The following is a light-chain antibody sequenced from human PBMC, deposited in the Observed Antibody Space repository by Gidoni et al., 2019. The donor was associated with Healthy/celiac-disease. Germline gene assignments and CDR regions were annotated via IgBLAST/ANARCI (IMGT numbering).Light chain of an antibody. J-gene: IGKJ4*01. CDR3: QQSYSTPRG. V-gene: IGKV1-39*01. CDR2: AAS. CDR1: QSISSY. Sequence: DIQMTQSPSSLSASVGDRVTITCRASQSISSYLNWYQQKPGKAPKLLIYAASSLQSGVPSRFSGSGSGTYFTLTISSLQPEDFATYYCQQSYSTPRGFGGGTKVEIK.